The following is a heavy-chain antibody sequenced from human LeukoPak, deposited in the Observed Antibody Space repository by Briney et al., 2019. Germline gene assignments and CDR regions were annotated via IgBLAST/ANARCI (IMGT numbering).Heavy chain of an antibody. J-gene: IGHJ4*02. CDR1: GYTFTSYG. CDR2: ISADNGNT. CDR3: ARKLGYCSGGSCYLCDY. Sequence: GASVKVSCKVSGYTFTSYGISWVRQAPGQGLEWMGWISADNGNTNYAQTLQGRVTMATDTSTSTAYMELRRRRSDDTAVYYCARKLGYCSGGSCYLCDYWGQGTLVTVSS. V-gene: IGHV1-18*01. D-gene: IGHD2-15*01.